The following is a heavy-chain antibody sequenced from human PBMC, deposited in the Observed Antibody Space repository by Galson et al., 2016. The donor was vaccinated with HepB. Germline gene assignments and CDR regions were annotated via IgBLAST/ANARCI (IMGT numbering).Heavy chain of an antibody. Sequence: SLRLSCAASGFSLSIYSMNWVRQAPGKGLEWVSAIRGSGTGTSDTDSVKGRFTISRDNSRKPLYLPMNSLRAENAAVYYCAKISLVGYNSGVGGFFDSWGRGTMVTVSS. D-gene: IGHD6-19*01. CDR2: IRGSGTGT. CDR1: GFSLSIYS. V-gene: IGHV3-23*01. J-gene: IGHJ3*02. CDR3: AKISLVGYNSGVGGFFDS.